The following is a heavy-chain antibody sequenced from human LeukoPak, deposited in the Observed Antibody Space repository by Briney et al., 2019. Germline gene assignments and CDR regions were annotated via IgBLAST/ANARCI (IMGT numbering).Heavy chain of an antibody. CDR1: GFTFSRYS. CDR3: AKKTSYHFDY. J-gene: IGHJ4*02. Sequence: PGGSLRLSCAASGFTFSRYSMSWVRQAPGKGLEWVSGISDSGSSTYYADSVKGRFTISRDNFKNTLFLQMSSLRAEDTAIYYCAKKTSYHFDYWGQGTLVTVSS. CDR2: ISDSGSST. V-gene: IGHV3-23*01. D-gene: IGHD2-2*01.